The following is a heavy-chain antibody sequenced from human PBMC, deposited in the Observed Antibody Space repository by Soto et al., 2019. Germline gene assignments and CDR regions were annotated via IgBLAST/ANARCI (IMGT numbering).Heavy chain of an antibody. V-gene: IGHV1-69*08. J-gene: IGHJ2*01. Sequence: QVQLVQSGAEVKKPGSSVKVSCKASGGTFSSYTISWVRQAPGQGLEWMGRIIPILGIANYAQKFQGRVTITADKSTSTAYMALSSLRSEDTAVYYCARDPDYYGSGSPDWYFDLWGRGTLVTVSS. CDR3: ARDPDYYGSGSPDWYFDL. CDR2: IIPILGIA. D-gene: IGHD3-10*01. CDR1: GGTFSSYT.